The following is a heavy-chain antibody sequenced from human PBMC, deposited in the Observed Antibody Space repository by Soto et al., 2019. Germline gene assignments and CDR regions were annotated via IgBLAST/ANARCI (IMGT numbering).Heavy chain of an antibody. J-gene: IGHJ6*02. V-gene: IGHV4-34*12. CDR3: MKAHESGDFLGMSV. Sequence: PSETLSLTCAIYGASLGGFHWTWLRQAPGKGLEWIGELIHGGSTNYNPSLKGRVSFSLDTSKNQFSLHLMSVTAADTAVYFCMKAHESGDFLGMSVWGPGTTVTVSS. CDR2: LIHGGST. D-gene: IGHD3-10*01. CDR1: GASLGGFH.